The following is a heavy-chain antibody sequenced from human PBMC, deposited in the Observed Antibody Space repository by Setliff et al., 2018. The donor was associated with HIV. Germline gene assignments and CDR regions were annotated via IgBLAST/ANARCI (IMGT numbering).Heavy chain of an antibody. CDR3: AKGDCYDTTYDAFDI. V-gene: IGHV3-30*02. Sequence: PGGSLRLSCAVSGFTFSSYGMHWVRQAPGKGLEWVAFIRYDGSKKYYADSVKGRITISRDNSKNTLYLQMNSLRAEDTAVYYCAKGDCYDTTYDAFDIWGQGTMVTVSS. CDR2: IRYDGSKK. D-gene: IGHD3-3*01. J-gene: IGHJ3*02. CDR1: GFTFSSYG.